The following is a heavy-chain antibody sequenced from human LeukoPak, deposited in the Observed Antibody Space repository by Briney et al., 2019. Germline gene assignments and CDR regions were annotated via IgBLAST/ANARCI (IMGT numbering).Heavy chain of an antibody. CDR1: GFTFSSYA. V-gene: IGHV3-23*01. CDR2: ISGSGGST. D-gene: IGHD2-2*01. Sequence: GGSLRLSCAASGFTFSSYAMSWVRQAPGKGLEWVSAISGSGGSTYYADSVKGRFTISRDDSKNTLYLQMNSLRPEDTSVYYCARSPTSWYFDYWGQGTLVTVSS. J-gene: IGHJ4*02. CDR3: ARSPTSWYFDY.